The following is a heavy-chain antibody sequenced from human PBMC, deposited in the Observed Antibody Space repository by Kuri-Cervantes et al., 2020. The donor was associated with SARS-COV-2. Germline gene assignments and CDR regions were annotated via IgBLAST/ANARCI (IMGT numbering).Heavy chain of an antibody. CDR2: IRSKAYGGTT. D-gene: IGHD3-3*01. Sequence: GESLKISCAASGFTFSNAWMSWVRQAPGKGLEWVGFIRSKAYGGTTEYAASVKGRFTISRDDSKSIAYLRMNSLKTEDTAVYYCTRDNFWSGFFDYWGQGTLVTVSS. V-gene: IGHV3-49*04. CDR1: GFTFSNAW. CDR3: TRDNFWSGFFDY. J-gene: IGHJ4*02.